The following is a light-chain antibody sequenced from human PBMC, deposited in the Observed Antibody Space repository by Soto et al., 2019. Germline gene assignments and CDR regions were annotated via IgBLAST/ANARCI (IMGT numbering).Light chain of an antibody. J-gene: IGLJ1*01. CDR1: SSDVGDYNY. CDR3: SSYTSSNTCV. CDR2: DVS. Sequence: QPVLTQPASVSGSPGQSITISCTGTSSDVGDYNYVSWYQQHPGKAPKLMIYDVSNRPSGVSNRFSGSKSGNTASLTISGLQAEDEADYYCSSYTSSNTCVFGTGTKLTVL. V-gene: IGLV2-14*01.